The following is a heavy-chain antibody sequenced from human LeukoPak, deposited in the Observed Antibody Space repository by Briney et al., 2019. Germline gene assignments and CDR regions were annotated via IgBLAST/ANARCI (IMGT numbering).Heavy chain of an antibody. Sequence: SVKVSCMASGYTFTGHYMHWVRQAPGQGLEWMGWIVVGSGNTNYAQKFQERVTITRDMSTSTTYMELSSLRSEDTAVYYCGADLTMVRGVPRWFDPWGQGTLVTVSS. CDR3: GADLTMVRGVPRWFDP. J-gene: IGHJ5*02. CDR2: IVVGSGNT. CDR1: GYTFTGHY. D-gene: IGHD3-10*01. V-gene: IGHV1-58*02.